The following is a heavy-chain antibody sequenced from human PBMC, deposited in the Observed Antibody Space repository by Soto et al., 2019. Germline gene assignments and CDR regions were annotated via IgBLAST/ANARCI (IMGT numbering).Heavy chain of an antibody. D-gene: IGHD2-2*01. J-gene: IGHJ6*03. Sequence: ASVKVSCKASGYTFTSYGINWVRQAPGQGLEWMGWINTYNGNTNYAQNLQGRVTMTTDTSTSTAYMELRSLRSDDTAVFYCARQYCGSTSCSSYYYYYMDVWGKGTTVTVSS. CDR2: INTYNGNT. CDR1: GYTFTSYG. CDR3: ARQYCGSTSCSSYYYYYMDV. V-gene: IGHV1-18*01.